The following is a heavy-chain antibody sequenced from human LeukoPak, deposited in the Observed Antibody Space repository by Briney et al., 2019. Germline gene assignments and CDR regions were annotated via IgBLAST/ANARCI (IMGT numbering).Heavy chain of an antibody. CDR3: ARVDWVSRTYYYDSSGYSHYGMDV. J-gene: IGHJ6*02. CDR2: INHSGST. D-gene: IGHD3-22*01. CDR1: GGSFSGYY. V-gene: IGHV4-34*01. Sequence: PSETLSLTCAVYGGSFSGYYWSWIRQPPGKGLEWIGEINHSGSTNYNPSLKSRATISVDTSKNQFSLKLSSVTAADTAVYYCARVDWVSRTYYYDSSGYSHYGMDVWGQGTTVTVSS.